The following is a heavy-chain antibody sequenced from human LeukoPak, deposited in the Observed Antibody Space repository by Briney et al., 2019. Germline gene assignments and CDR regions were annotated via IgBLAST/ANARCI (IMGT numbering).Heavy chain of an antibody. CDR3: ARRRPTRSGWYLY. Sequence: SETLSLTCTVSGGSISSSSYYWGWIRQPPGKGLEWIGSIYYSGSTYYNPSLKSRVTISVDTSKNQFSLKLSSVTAADTAVYYCARRRPTRSGWYLYWGQGTLVTVSS. D-gene: IGHD6-19*01. CDR2: IYYSGST. CDR1: GGSISSSSYY. V-gene: IGHV4-39*07. J-gene: IGHJ4*02.